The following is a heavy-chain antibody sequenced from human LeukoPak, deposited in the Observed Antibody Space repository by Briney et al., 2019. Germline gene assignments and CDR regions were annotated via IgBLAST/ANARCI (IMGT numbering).Heavy chain of an antibody. CDR3: ARVDPDSSSTLEVFDY. J-gene: IGHJ4*02. CDR1: GGSISSYY. V-gene: IGHV4-59*01. CDR2: IYYSGST. D-gene: IGHD6-6*01. Sequence: PSETLSLTCTVSGGSISSYYWSWIRQPPGKGLEWIGYIYYSGSTNYNPSLKSRVTISVDTSKNQYSLKLSSVTAADTAVYYCARVDPDSSSTLEVFDYWGQGTLVTVSS.